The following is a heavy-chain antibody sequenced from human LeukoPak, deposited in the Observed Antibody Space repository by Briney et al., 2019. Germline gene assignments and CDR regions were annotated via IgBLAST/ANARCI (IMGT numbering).Heavy chain of an antibody. CDR1: GGTFSGYA. CDR2: IIPIFGTA. J-gene: IGHJ4*02. V-gene: IGHV1-69*13. Sequence: ASVKVSCKASGGTFSGYAISWVRQAPGQGLEWMGGIIPIFGTANYAQKFQGRVTITADESTSTAYMELSSLRSEDTAMYYCARDLLRLQYNYFDYWGQGTLVTVSS. CDR3: ARDLLRLQYNYFDY. D-gene: IGHD5-24*01.